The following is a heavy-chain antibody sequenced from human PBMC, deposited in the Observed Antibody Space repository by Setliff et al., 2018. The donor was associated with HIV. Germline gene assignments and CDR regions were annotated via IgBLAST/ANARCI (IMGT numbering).Heavy chain of an antibody. CDR1: GYTFTDYY. CDR3: ARGGTIFGVVISNYYYMDV. D-gene: IGHD3-3*01. J-gene: IGHJ6*03. Sequence: ASVKVSCKASGYTFTDYYIHWVRQAPGQGLEWMGWVNPNSGGTNYAQKFQGRVTMTRDTSISTAYMELSRLRSDDTAVYYCARGGTIFGVVISNYYYMDVWGKGTTVTVSS. CDR2: VNPNSGGT. V-gene: IGHV1-2*02.